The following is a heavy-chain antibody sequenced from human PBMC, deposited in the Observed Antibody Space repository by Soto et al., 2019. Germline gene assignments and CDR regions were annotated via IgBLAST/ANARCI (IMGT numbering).Heavy chain of an antibody. CDR1: GLTFSSYA. V-gene: IGHV3-23*01. D-gene: IGHD6-13*01. CDR2: ISGSGDKT. CDR3: ARRGPGTYFDY. Sequence: GGSLRLSCAASGLTFSSYAMSWVRQAPGKGLEWISTISGSGDKTHYADSVKGRFTISRDNSKNTLYLRMNSLRAEDTAVYYCARRGPGTYFDYWGQGTLVTVSS. J-gene: IGHJ4*02.